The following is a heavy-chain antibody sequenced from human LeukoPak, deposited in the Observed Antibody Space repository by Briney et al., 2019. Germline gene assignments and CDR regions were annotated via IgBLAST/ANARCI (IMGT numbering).Heavy chain of an antibody. CDR3: ARDGNSVVAATLYAFDI. CDR1: GFTFSSYS. Sequence: GGSLRLSCAASGFTFSSYSMNWVRQAPGKGLEWVSSISSSSSYIYYADSVKGRFTISRDNAKNSLYLQMNSLRAEDTAVYYCARDGNSVVAATLYAFDIWGQGTMVTVFS. D-gene: IGHD2-15*01. V-gene: IGHV3-21*01. J-gene: IGHJ3*02. CDR2: ISSSSSYI.